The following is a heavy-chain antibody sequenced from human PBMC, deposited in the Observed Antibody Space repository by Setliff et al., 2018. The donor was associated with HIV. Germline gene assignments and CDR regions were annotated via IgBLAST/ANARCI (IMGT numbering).Heavy chain of an antibody. V-gene: IGHV1-18*01. D-gene: IGHD2-8*01. J-gene: IGHJ4*02. Sequence: ASVKVSCKASGYTFTSYGISWVRQAPGQGLEWMGWISSYNGNTKYAQKVQDRVTMTKDTSTSTAYMELRSLRSDDTAVYYCVRGLMVNDADPFDYWGQGALVTVSS. CDR1: GYTFTSYG. CDR3: VRGLMVNDADPFDY. CDR2: ISSYNGNT.